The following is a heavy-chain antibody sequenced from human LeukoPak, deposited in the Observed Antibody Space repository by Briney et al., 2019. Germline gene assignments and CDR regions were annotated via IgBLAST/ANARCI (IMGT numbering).Heavy chain of an antibody. CDR2: ISGSGGST. CDR3: VRETPIAVAGTIYFYFYMDV. D-gene: IGHD6-19*01. Sequence: GGSLRLSCAASGFTFSSYAMSWVRQAPGKGLEWVSAISGSGGSTYYADSVKGRFTISRDNAKNSLYLQMSSLRAEDTALYYCVRETPIAVAGTIYFYFYMDVWGKGTTVTVSS. J-gene: IGHJ6*03. CDR1: GFTFSSYA. V-gene: IGHV3-23*01.